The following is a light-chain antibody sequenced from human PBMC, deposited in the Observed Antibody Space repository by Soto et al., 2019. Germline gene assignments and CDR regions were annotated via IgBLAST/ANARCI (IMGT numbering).Light chain of an antibody. Sequence: DIQMTQSPSTLSAPVGDRVTITCRASQTISSSLAWYQQKPGTAPKLLIYKASSLESGVPSRFSGSGSGTEFTLTISSLQPDDFATYYCQQYNSYSRTVGQGTKV. CDR1: QTISSS. V-gene: IGKV1-5*03. J-gene: IGKJ1*01. CDR2: KAS. CDR3: QQYNSYSRT.